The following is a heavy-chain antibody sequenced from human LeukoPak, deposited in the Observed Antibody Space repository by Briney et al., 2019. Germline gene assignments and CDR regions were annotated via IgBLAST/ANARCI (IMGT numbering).Heavy chain of an antibody. V-gene: IGHV4-4*07. Sequence: SETLSLTCSVSTGSMNNYYWGWIRQPAEKGLEWIGRLRTTGSTNYNPSFKSRVTMSLDMSKNQFSLRLSSVTAADTAVYYCVRSDYGADASYDAFDLGGQGTKVTVSS. CDR3: VRSDYGADASYDAFDL. J-gene: IGHJ3*01. D-gene: IGHD4-17*01. CDR1: TGSMNNYY. CDR2: LRTTGST.